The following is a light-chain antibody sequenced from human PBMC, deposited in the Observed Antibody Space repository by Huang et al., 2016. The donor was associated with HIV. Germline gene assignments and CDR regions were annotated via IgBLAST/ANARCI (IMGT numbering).Light chain of an antibody. J-gene: IGKJ2*01. V-gene: IGKV1-39*01. Sequence: DIQMTQSPSSLSASVGDRVTITFRASQNIRTYLNWYQQKPGKAPKLLIYAASSLQIGVPSRFSGSVSGTDFTLTISSLQPEDFATYYCQQSYSDPYTFGQGTKLEIK. CDR1: QNIRTY. CDR3: QQSYSDPYT. CDR2: AAS.